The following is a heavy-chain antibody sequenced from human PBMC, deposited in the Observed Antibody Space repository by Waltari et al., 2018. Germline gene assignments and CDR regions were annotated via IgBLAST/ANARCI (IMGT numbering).Heavy chain of an antibody. CDR1: GGSFSGYY. D-gene: IGHD4-4*01. Sequence: QVQLQQWGAGLLKPSETLSLTCAVYGGSFSGYYWSWIRQPPGKGLEWIGEIKHSGSTNYNPSRKSRVTISVDTSKNKFSLKLSSVTAADTAVYYCARGDRSNYGSLDYWGQGTLVTVSS. V-gene: IGHV4-34*01. J-gene: IGHJ4*02. CDR2: IKHSGST. CDR3: ARGDRSNYGSLDY.